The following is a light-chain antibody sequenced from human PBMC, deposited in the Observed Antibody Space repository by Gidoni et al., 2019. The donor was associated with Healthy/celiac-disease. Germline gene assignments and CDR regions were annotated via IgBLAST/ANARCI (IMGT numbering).Light chain of an antibody. J-gene: IGKJ4*01. CDR1: QSVSSY. V-gene: IGKV3-11*01. CDR3: QQRSNWPLLT. Sequence: VLTQSPATLSLSPGERATLSCRASQSVSSYLAWYQQKPGQAPKLLIYDASNRATGIPARFSGSGSGTDFTLTISSLEPEDFAVYYCQQRSNWPLLTFGGGTKVEIK. CDR2: DAS.